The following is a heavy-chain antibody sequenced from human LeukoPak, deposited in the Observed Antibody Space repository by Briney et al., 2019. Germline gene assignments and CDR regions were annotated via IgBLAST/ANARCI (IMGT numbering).Heavy chain of an antibody. V-gene: IGHV1-2*02. J-gene: IGHJ6*02. CDR1: GYTFTGYY. Sequence: EASVKVSCKASGYTFTGYYMHWVRQAPGQGLEWMGWINPNSGGTNYAQKFQGRVTMTRDTSISTAYMELSRLRSDGTAVYYCASGYYDSSGYSEYYYGMDVWGQGTTVTVSS. CDR3: ASGYYDSSGYSEYYYGMDV. D-gene: IGHD3-22*01. CDR2: INPNSGGT.